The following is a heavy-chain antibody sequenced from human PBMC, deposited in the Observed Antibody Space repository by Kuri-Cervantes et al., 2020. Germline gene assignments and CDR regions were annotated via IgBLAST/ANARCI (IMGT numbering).Heavy chain of an antibody. V-gene: IGHV3-19*01. CDR2: VSWNGSRT. CDR3: AKRPSSGYLRNDWYFDL. Sequence: GGSLRLSCAASGFTFSDYFMNWVRQAPGKGLEWVSGVSWNGSRTHYADSVKDRFIISRDNSRNFLYQQMNSLRPEDTAVYYCAKRPSSGYLRNDWYFDLWGRGTLVTVSS. CDR1: GFTFSDYF. D-gene: IGHD3-22*01. J-gene: IGHJ2*01.